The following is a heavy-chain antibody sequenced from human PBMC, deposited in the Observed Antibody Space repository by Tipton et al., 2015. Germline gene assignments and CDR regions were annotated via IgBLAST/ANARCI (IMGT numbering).Heavy chain of an antibody. D-gene: IGHD4-17*01. J-gene: IGHJ4*02. CDR2: IRQDAGET. CDR1: GFSFSDYW. Sequence: SLRLSCAASGFSFSDYWMSWVRQAPGKGLEWVANIRQDAGETYYVDSVKGRFTISRDNARKSVFLQMNGLRDEDTAVYYCARDGFFDYGDSYFDYWGQGTLVTVSS. CDR3: ARDGFFDYGDSYFDY. V-gene: IGHV3-7*05.